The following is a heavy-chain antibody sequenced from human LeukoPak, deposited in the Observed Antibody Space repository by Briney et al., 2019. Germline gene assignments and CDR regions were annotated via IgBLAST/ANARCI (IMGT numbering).Heavy chain of an antibody. J-gene: IGHJ4*02. CDR1: EFTFSSYS. CDR3: ARTRSSGYLTFDH. CDR2: ITNSGNSK. V-gene: IGHV3-48*01. Sequence: GGSLRLSCAASEFTFSSYSMNWVRQAPGKGLEWVSYITNSGNSKSYADSVKGRFTISRDNTKNSPYLQMNGLRAEDTAVYYCARTRSSGYLTFDHWGQGTLVTVSS. D-gene: IGHD3-22*01.